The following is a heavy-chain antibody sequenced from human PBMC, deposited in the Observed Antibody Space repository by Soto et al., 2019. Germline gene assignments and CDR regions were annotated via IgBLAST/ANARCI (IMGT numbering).Heavy chain of an antibody. CDR3: ARVIQGDCSSTSCPLIDY. J-gene: IGHJ4*02. D-gene: IGHD2-2*01. V-gene: IGHV4-59*01. Sequence: PSETLSLTCTVSGGSISSYYWSWIRQPPGKGLEWIGYIYYSGSTNYNPSLKSRVTISVDTSKNQFSLKLSSVTAADTAVYYCARVIQGDCSSTSCPLIDYWGQGTLVTVSS. CDR1: GGSISSYY. CDR2: IYYSGST.